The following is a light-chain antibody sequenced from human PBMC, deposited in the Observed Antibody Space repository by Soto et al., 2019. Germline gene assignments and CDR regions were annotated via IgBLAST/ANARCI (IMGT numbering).Light chain of an antibody. CDR3: QQYGSSPVE. CDR1: QSIGNF. V-gene: IGKV3-20*01. Sequence: EIVLTQYTAILSLSPGERATLSCRASQSIGNFLAWYQQKPGQPPRLLIFDASNRAAGVPARFSGSGSGTDFTLTISRLEPEDFAVYYCQQYGSSPVEFGGGTKVDI. CDR2: DAS. J-gene: IGKJ4*02.